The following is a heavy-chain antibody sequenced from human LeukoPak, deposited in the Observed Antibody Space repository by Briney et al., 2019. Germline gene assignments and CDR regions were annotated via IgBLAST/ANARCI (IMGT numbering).Heavy chain of an antibody. J-gene: IGHJ3*02. CDR3: VGYCSGGNCPNAFDI. D-gene: IGHD2-15*01. CDR1: GFTFSNAW. CDR2: IKSKTDGGTT. V-gene: IGHV3-15*01. Sequence: GGSLRLSCAASGFTFSNAWMSWVRQAPGNGLEWLGRIKSKTDGGTTDYAAPGKGRFTISRDDSKNTLYLQMNSLKTEDTAVYYCVGYCSGGNCPNAFDIWGQGTMVTVSS.